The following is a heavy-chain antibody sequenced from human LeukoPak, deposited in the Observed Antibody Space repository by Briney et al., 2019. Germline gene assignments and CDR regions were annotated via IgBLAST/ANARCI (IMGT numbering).Heavy chain of an antibody. Sequence: PGGSLRLSCAVSGFTFDSCGMSWVRQPPGKGLEWVSGSNWNGDDTTYADSVKGRLTISRDNAKNSLYLQINSLRADDAAVDYCVRGGELVGTYFDYWGEGTLVTVSA. CDR1: GFTFDSCG. J-gene: IGHJ4*02. V-gene: IGHV3-20*04. D-gene: IGHD3-16*01. CDR2: SNWNGDDT. CDR3: VRGGELVGTYFDY.